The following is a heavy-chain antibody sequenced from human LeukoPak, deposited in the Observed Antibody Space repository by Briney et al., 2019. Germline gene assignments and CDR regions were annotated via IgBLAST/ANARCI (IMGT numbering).Heavy chain of an antibody. CDR2: LYYSGSS. V-gene: IGHV4-39*07. J-gene: IGHJ4*02. CDR1: GGSISSSDSY. Sequence: SETLSLTCTVSGGSISSSDSYRGWIRQPPGKGLEWIGSLYYSGSSYYNPSLKSRVTISVDTSKNQFSLKLSSVTAADTAVYYCARFAGITMVRGSPSTRYYFDYWGQGTLVTVSS. D-gene: IGHD3-10*01. CDR3: ARFAGITMVRGSPSTRYYFDY.